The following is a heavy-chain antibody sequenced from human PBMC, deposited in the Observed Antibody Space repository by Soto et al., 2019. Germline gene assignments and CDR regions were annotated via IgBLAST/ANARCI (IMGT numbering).Heavy chain of an antibody. J-gene: IGHJ4*02. CDR3: ARGGTGYYGSGSYHYFDY. V-gene: IGHV4-34*01. Sequence: SETLSLTCAVYGGSFSGYYWSWIRQPPGKGLEWIGEINHSGSTNYNPSLKSRVTISVDTSKNQFSLKLSSVTAADTAVYYCARGGTGYYGSGSYHYFDYWGQGTLVTVS. CDR2: INHSGST. CDR1: GGSFSGYY. D-gene: IGHD3-10*01.